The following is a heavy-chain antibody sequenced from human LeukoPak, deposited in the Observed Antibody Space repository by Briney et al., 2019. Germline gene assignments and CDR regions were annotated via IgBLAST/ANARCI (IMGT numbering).Heavy chain of an antibody. CDR3: AKDFNWAFDY. CDR1: GFTFSSYA. D-gene: IGHD1-1*01. V-gene: IGHV3-30*04. CDR2: ISYDGSYK. Sequence: AGGSLRLSCAASGFTFSSYAMHWVRQAPGKGLEWVALISYDGSYKYYADSVRGRFTISRDDSKSTLYLQMNSLRVEDTAVYYCAKDFNWAFDYWGQGTLVTVSS. J-gene: IGHJ4*02.